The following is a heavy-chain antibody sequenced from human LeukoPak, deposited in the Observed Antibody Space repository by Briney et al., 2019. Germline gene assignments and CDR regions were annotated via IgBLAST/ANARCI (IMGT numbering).Heavy chain of an antibody. V-gene: IGHV3-30*18. CDR2: ISYDGRNI. CDR1: GFTFNNYG. J-gene: IGHJ4*01. Sequence: GGSLRLSCAASGFTFNNYGMHWVRQAPGKGLEWVAVISYDGRNIHYPDSVKGRFTISRDISTDTLWLQMDSLRTEDTAVCYCAKGPLRGTAAAIDYWGQGTLVTVSS. CDR3: AKGPLRGTAAAIDY. D-gene: IGHD2-2*01.